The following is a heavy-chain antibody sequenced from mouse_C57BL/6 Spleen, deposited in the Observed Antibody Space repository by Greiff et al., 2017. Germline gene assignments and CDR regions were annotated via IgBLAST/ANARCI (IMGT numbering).Heavy chain of an antibody. D-gene: IGHD1-1*01. CDR1: GFTFSDYG. J-gene: IGHJ4*01. Sequence: EVQRVESGGGLVKPGGSLKLSCAASGFTFSDYGMHWVRQAPEKGLEWVAYISSGSSTIYYADTVKGRFTISRDNAKNTLFLQMTSLRSEDTAMYYCAGGSSYDAMDYWGQGTSVTVSS. V-gene: IGHV5-17*01. CDR2: ISSGSSTI. CDR3: AGGSSYDAMDY.